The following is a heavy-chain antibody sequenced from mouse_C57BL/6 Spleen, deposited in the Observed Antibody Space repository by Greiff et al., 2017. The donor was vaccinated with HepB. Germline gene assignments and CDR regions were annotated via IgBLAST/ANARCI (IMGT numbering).Heavy chain of an antibody. CDR1: GYAFTNYL. J-gene: IGHJ2*01. V-gene: IGHV1-54*01. Sequence: QVQLQQSGAELVRPGTSVKVSCKASGYAFTNYLIEWVKQRPGQGLEWIGVINPGSGGTNYNEKFKGKATLTADKSSSTAYMQLSSLTSEDSAVYFCVRFYANFYYWGQGTTLTVSS. CDR3: VRFYANFYY. D-gene: IGHD2-3*01. CDR2: INPGSGGT.